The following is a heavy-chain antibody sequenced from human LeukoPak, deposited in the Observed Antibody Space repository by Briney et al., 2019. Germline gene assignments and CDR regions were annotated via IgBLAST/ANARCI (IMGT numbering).Heavy chain of an antibody. V-gene: IGHV3-7*01. CDR1: GCTLNSYL. Sequence: GGSLRLSCAASGCTLNSYLMSWVGQAPGRGLEGVANIKKDGSEESYLDSVKGRFTVSRDNAKNSLSLQMNSLRGEDTAVYYCARSNPNRNALDLWGQGTMVTISS. CDR2: IKKDGSEE. J-gene: IGHJ3*01. D-gene: IGHD1-14*01. CDR3: ARSNPNRNALDL.